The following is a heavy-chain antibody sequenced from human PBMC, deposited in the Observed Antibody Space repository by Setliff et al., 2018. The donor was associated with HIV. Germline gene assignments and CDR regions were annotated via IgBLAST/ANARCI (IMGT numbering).Heavy chain of an antibody. Sequence: SETLSLTCTVSGGSISSHYWSWIRQPPGKGLEWIGYIYYSGSTNYSPSLKSRVTISLDTSKNQFSLKLSSVTAADTAVYYCARDGRHDRNRWYVTHQYFKYWGQGTMVTVSS. D-gene: IGHD2-15*01. CDR3: ARDGRHDRNRWYVTHQYFKY. CDR2: IYYSGST. CDR1: GGSISSHY. J-gene: IGHJ4*01. V-gene: IGHV4-59*11.